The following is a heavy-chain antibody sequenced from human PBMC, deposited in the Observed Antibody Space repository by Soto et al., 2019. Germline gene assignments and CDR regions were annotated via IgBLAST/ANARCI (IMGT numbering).Heavy chain of an antibody. CDR3: AKDSLVGATSDFDY. CDR1: GFTFSSYG. D-gene: IGHD1-26*01. CDR2: ISYDGSNK. V-gene: IGHV3-30*18. Sequence: QVQLVESGGGVVQPGRSLRLSCAASGFTFSSYGMHWVRQAPGKGLEWVAVISYDGSNKYYADSVMGRFTISRDNSKNTLYLQMNSLRAEDTAVYYCAKDSLVGATSDFDYWGQGTLVTVSS. J-gene: IGHJ4*02.